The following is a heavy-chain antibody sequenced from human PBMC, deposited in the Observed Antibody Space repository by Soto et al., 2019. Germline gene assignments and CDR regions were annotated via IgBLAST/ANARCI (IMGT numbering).Heavy chain of an antibody. CDR3: ARDHSGSGSYYYYYYGMDV. V-gene: IGHV3-48*02. J-gene: IGHJ6*02. CDR1: GFTFSSYS. D-gene: IGHD1-26*01. CDR2: ISSSSSTI. Sequence: GGSLRLSCAASGFTFSSYSMNWVRQAPGKGLEWVSYISSSSSTIYYADSVKGRFTISRDNAKNSLYLQMNSLRDEDTAVYYCARDHSGSGSYYYYYYGMDVWGQGTTVTVSS.